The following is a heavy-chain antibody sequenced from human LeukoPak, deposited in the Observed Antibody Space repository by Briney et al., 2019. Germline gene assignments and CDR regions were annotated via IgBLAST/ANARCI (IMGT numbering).Heavy chain of an antibody. CDR2: ISGSGGST. CDR3: AEGSNYYDSSGHY. J-gene: IGHJ4*02. CDR1: GFTFSSYA. V-gene: IGHV3-23*01. D-gene: IGHD3-22*01. Sequence: GGSLRLSCAASGFTFSSYAMSWVRQAPGKGLEWVSAISGSGGSTYYADSVKGRFTISRDNSKNTLYLQMNSLRAEDTAVYYCAEGSNYYDSSGHYWGQGTLVTVSS.